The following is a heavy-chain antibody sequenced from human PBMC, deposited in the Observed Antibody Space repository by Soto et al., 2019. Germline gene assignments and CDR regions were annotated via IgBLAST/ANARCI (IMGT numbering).Heavy chain of an antibody. CDR3: AVCLLGYCSGGSPDYYGMDV. CDR1: GGTFSSYA. CDR2: IIPIFGTA. J-gene: IGHJ6*02. D-gene: IGHD2-15*01. V-gene: IGHV1-69*01. Sequence: QVQLVQSGAEVKKPGSSVKVSCKASGGTFSSYAISWVRQAPGQGLEWMGGIIPIFGTANYAQKFQGRVTITADEYTSTAYMELSSLRSEDTAVDYCAVCLLGYCSGGSPDYYGMDVWGQGTTVTVSS.